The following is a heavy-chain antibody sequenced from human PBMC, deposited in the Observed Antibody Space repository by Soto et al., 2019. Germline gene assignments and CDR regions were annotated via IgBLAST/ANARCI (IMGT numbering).Heavy chain of an antibody. CDR2: ISYDGSNK. Sequence: QVQLVESGGGVVQPGRSLRLSCAASGFTFSSYGMHWVRQAPGKGLEWVAVISYDGSNKYYADSVKGRFTISRDNSKNTLYLQMNSLRAEDTAVYYCAKQANYDFWSGYLATVDYWGQGTLVTVSS. V-gene: IGHV3-30*18. D-gene: IGHD3-3*01. CDR1: GFTFSSYG. CDR3: AKQANYDFWSGYLATVDY. J-gene: IGHJ4*02.